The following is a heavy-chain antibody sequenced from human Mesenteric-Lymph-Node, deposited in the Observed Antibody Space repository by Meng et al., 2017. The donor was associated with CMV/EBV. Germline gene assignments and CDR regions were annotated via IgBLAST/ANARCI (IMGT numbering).Heavy chain of an antibody. Sequence: GGSINSYYWSWIRQPPGSGLEWIGEINHSGSTNYNPSLKSRVTISVDTSKNQFSLKLSSVTAADTAVYYCARVLHYDFWSGGYYYYGMDVWGQGTTVTVSS. CDR1: GGSINSYY. CDR3: ARVLHYDFWSGGYYYYGMDV. CDR2: INHSGST. D-gene: IGHD3-3*01. V-gene: IGHV4-34*01. J-gene: IGHJ6*02.